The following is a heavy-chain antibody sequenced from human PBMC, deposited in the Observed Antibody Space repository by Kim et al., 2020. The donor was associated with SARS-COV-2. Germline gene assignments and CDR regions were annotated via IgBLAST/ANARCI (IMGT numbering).Heavy chain of an antibody. CDR1: GFTFSDFA. D-gene: IGHD6-13*01. Sequence: GGSLRLSCAASGFTFSDFAFHWVRQAPGKGLEWVAVISDDANNKYDAESVKGRFTISRDNSKNTLYLQMNSLRAEDTAVYYCARGGYSSSWSMGEAFDFWGQGTMVTVSS. J-gene: IGHJ3*01. CDR2: ISDDANNK. V-gene: IGHV3-30*04. CDR3: ARGGYSSSWSMGEAFDF.